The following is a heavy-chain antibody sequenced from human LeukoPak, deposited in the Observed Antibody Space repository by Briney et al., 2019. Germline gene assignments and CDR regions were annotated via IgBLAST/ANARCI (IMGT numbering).Heavy chain of an antibody. CDR3: AKPSGSGWGYFDY. J-gene: IGHJ4*02. V-gene: IGHV3-23*01. Sequence: GGSLRLSCAASGFTFSSYGMHWVRQAPGKGLEWVSAISGSGGSTYYADSVKGRFTISRDNSKNTLYLQMNSLRAEDTAVYYCAKPSGSGWGYFDYWGQGTLVTVSS. CDR2: ISGSGGST. CDR1: GFTFSSYG. D-gene: IGHD6-19*01.